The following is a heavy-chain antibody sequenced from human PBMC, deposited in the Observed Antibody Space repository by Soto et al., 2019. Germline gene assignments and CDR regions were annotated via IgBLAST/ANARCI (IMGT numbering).Heavy chain of an antibody. D-gene: IGHD3-22*01. Sequence: ASVKVSCKASGYSFTNYGITWVRQAPGQGLEWMGWISYNGNTNYAQNLQGRVTMTTDTSTNTAYMGLRGLSSDDTAVYYCARVEDYFDSSGYNHWGQGTLVTVSS. CDR1: GYSFTNYG. CDR2: ISYNGNT. CDR3: ARVEDYFDSSGYNH. J-gene: IGHJ5*02. V-gene: IGHV1-18*04.